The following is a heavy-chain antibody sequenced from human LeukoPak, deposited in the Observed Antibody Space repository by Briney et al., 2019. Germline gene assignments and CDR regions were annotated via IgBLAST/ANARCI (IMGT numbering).Heavy chain of an antibody. Sequence: GGSLRLSCAASGFTFSSYSMNWVRQAPGKGLEWVSVIYSGGNTYYADSVKGRFTISRDNSKNTLYLQMNSLRGEDTAVYYCARDSSGPHSYDSWGQGTLVTVSS. D-gene: IGHD6-19*01. CDR1: GFTFSSYS. CDR3: ARDSSGPHSYDS. J-gene: IGHJ4*02. V-gene: IGHV3-53*01. CDR2: IYSGGNT.